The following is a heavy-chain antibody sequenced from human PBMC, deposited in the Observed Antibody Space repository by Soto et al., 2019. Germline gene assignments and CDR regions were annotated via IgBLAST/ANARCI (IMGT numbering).Heavy chain of an antibody. CDR3: VRKGIGNLHGLVDV. J-gene: IGHJ6*02. CDR2: VYYTGGT. V-gene: IGHV4-59*08. Sequence: QVQLQQSGPGLVKPSETLSLTCTVSSGPSSSHNWGWIRQPPGRGLEWIGYVYYTGGTSYNPSLKSRVTISADTSTNHISLTLSSVTAADTAVYYVVRKGIGNLHGLVDVWGQGTTVSVSS. D-gene: IGHD1-1*01. CDR1: SGPSSSHN.